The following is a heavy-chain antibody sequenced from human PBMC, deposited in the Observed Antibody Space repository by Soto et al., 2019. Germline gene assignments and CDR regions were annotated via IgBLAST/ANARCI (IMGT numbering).Heavy chain of an antibody. CDR1: GFTFSSYW. CDR3: ARDDLEQWFGELLDFDD. V-gene: IGHV3-7*05. Sequence: GGSLRLSCAASGFTFSSYWMSWVRQAPGKGLEWVANIKQDGSEKYYVDSVKGRFTISRDNAKNSLYLQMNSLRAEDTAVYYCARDDLEQWFGELLDFDDWGQGTLVTVAS. D-gene: IGHD3-10*01. CDR2: IKQDGSEK. J-gene: IGHJ4*02.